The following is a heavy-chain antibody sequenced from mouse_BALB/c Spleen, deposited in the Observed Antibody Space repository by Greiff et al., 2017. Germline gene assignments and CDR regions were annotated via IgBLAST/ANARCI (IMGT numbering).Heavy chain of an antibody. CDR3: ARDWYGNSWFAY. V-gene: IGHV1-20*02. Sequence: EVKLMESGPELVKPGASVKISCKASGYSFTGYFMNWVMQSHGKSLEWIGRINPYNGDTFYNQKFKGKATLTVDKSSSTAHMELRSLASEDSAVYYCARDWYGNSWFAYWGQGTLVTVSA. CDR2: INPYNGDT. D-gene: IGHD2-10*02. CDR1: GYSFTGYF. J-gene: IGHJ3*01.